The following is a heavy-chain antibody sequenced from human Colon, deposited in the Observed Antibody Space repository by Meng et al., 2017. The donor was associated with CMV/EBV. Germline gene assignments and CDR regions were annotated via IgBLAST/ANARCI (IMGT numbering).Heavy chain of an antibody. CDR2: IYISGST. CDR1: VVSLNTYH. V-gene: IGHV4-4*07. CDR3: ASSGLGGRLLFDN. J-gene: IGHJ4*02. Sequence: QGQLQESVLRLVRHWETLSLSCTVPVVSLNTYHWSWIRQPAGKGLEWIGRIYISGSTDYNPSLKSRVTLSVDTSKNQFSLKLSSVTAADTAVYYCASSGLGGRLLFDNWGQGTLVTVSS. D-gene: IGHD3-16*01.